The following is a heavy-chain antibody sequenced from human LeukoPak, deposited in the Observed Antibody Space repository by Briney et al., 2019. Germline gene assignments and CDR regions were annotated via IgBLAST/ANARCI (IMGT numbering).Heavy chain of an antibody. Sequence: GGSLRLSCAASGFTFSSYAMSWVRQAPGKGLEWVSAISGSGGSTYYADSVKGRFTISRDNSKNTLYLQMNSLRAEDTAVYYCAKAHYYYDSSGYYYGHDYWGQGTLVTVSS. CDR2: ISGSGGST. V-gene: IGHV3-23*01. CDR3: AKAHYYYDSSGYYYGHDY. CDR1: GFTFSSYA. D-gene: IGHD3-22*01. J-gene: IGHJ4*02.